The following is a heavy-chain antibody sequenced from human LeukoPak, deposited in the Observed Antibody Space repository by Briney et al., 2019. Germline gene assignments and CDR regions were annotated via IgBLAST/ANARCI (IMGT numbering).Heavy chain of an antibody. CDR3: ARADTSGTSSSDAFDI. D-gene: IGHD3-10*01. J-gene: IGHJ3*02. Sequence: SETLSLTCTVSGGSISSSNYYWGWIRQPPGKGLEWIGSIYYGGSTYYSPSLKSRVTISVDKSKNLFSLKLSAVTAADTAIYYCARADTSGTSSSDAFDIWGQGTMVAVSS. CDR2: IYYGGST. CDR1: GGSISSSNYY. V-gene: IGHV4-39*07.